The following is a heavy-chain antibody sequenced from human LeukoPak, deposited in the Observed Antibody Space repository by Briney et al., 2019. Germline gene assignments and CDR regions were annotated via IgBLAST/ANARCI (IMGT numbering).Heavy chain of an antibody. J-gene: IGHJ4*02. CDR3: ARGMERRSYYFDY. V-gene: IGHV1-2*02. CDR2: INPNSGGT. CDR1: GYTFTGYY. Sequence: ASVKVSCKASGYTFTGYYMHWVRQAPGQGLEWMGWINPNSGGTNYAQKLQGRVTMTTDTSTSTAYMELRSLRSDDTAVCYCARGMERRSYYFDYWGQGTLVTVSS. D-gene: IGHD1-1*01.